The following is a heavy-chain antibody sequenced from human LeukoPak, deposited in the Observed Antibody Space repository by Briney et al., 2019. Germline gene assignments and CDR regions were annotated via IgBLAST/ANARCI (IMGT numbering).Heavy chain of an antibody. CDR2: TRTKARNYNT. V-gene: IGHV3-72*01. J-gene: IGHJ4*02. CDR3: GRDSTIGYYWTV. D-gene: IGHD3-22*01. Sequence: GGSLRLSCAASGFSVSEYFIDWLRQAPGKGLEWVSRTRTKARNYNTEYATSVKGRFTVSRDDSTNSVYLQMNSLRTDDTAVYYCGRDSTIGYYWTVWGQGTLVTVSS. CDR1: GFSVSEYF.